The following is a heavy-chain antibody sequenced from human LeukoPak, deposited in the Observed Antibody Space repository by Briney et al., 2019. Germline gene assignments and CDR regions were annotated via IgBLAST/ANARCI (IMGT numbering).Heavy chain of an antibody. CDR1: GGSISSYY. Sequence: SETLSLTCTVSGGSISSYYWSWIRQPPGKGLEWIGYIYYSGSTNYNPSLKSRVTISVDTSKNQFSLKLSSVTAADTAVYYCAGNGEWELLDYWGQGTLVTVSS. V-gene: IGHV4-59*12. CDR2: IYYSGST. J-gene: IGHJ4*02. CDR3: AGNGEWELLDY. D-gene: IGHD1-26*01.